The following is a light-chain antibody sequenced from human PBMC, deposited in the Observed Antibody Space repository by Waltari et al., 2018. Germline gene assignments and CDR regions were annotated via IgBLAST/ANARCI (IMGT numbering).Light chain of an antibody. CDR1: ESVFGY. CDR2: DTF. Sequence: EIVLTQSPATLSVSPGERDTLSCSASESVFGYLAWYQQKPGRAPRLLSFDTFKRATGIPARFSGSGYGTDFTLTINSLETEDFALYYCQQRSIWPLTFGGGTKVDVK. CDR3: QQRSIWPLT. V-gene: IGKV3-11*01. J-gene: IGKJ4*01.